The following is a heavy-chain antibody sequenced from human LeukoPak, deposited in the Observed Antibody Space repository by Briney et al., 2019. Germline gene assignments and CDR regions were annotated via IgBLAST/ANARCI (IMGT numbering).Heavy chain of an antibody. CDR1: GFSLSTSGMC. J-gene: IGHJ4*02. CDR3: ARIPRVYSSGWYYFDY. CDR2: IDRDDDK. D-gene: IGHD6-19*01. V-gene: IGHV2-70*11. Sequence: ESGPALVKPTQTLTLTCTVSGFSLSTSGMCVSWIRQPPGKALEWLSRIDRDDDKYYSTSVKTRLTISKDTSKNQVVLTMTNMDPVDTATYYCARIPRVYSSGWYYFDYWGQGTLVTVSS.